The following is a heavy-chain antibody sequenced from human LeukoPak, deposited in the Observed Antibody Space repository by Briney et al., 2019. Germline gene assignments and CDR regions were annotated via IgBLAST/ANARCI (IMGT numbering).Heavy chain of an antibody. D-gene: IGHD3-22*01. V-gene: IGHV4-39*01. J-gene: IGHJ3*02. CDR2: IYYSGST. Sequence: SETLSLTCTVSGGSISSSSYYWGWIRQPPGKGLEWIGSIYYSGSTYYNPSLKSRVTISVDTSKNQFSLKLSSVTAADTAEYYCASSLRYVIVVVISEAFDIWGQGTMVTVSS. CDR3: ASSLRYVIVVVISEAFDI. CDR1: GGSISSSSYY.